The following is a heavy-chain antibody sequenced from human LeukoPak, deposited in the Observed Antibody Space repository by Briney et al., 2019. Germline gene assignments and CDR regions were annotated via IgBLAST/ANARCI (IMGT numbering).Heavy chain of an antibody. J-gene: IGHJ3*02. Sequence: SVKLSCKASGGTSSNYAVTWVRQVPGQGLELMGRIIPILDIPTYAQNFQGRVKITSDKSTSTAYMELSSLRSEDTAVYYCARVVTTRGAFDIWGQGTMVTVSS. CDR1: GGTSSNYA. CDR3: ARVVTTRGAFDI. V-gene: IGHV1-69*10. D-gene: IGHD2-21*02. CDR2: IIPILDIP.